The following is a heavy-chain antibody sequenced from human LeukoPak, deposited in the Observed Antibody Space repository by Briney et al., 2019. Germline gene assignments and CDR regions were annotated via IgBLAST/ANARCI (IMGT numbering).Heavy chain of an antibody. CDR2: IKQDGSEK. J-gene: IGHJ4*02. CDR1: GFTFSSYW. V-gene: IGHV3-7*03. Sequence: GGSLRLSCAASGFTFSSYWMSWVRQAPGKGLEWVANIKQDGSEKYYVDSVKGRFTISRDNAKNSLYLQMNSLRAEDTAVYYCAKVTTRFYGSGSYYPPEFGYWGQGTLVTVSS. D-gene: IGHD3-10*01. CDR3: AKVTTRFYGSGSYYPPEFGY.